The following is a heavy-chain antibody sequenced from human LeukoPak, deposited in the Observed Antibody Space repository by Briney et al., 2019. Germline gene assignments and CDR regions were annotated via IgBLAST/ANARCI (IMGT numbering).Heavy chain of an antibody. Sequence: GGSLRLSCAASGFTFTNHWMSWVRQAPGKGLEWVANIKQDGSEKYYVDSVKGRFTISRDNAKTSLYLQMNSLRAEDTAVYYCAKEQFLRYFDRNGYYFDHWGQGTLVTVSS. D-gene: IGHD3-9*01. CDR3: AKEQFLRYFDRNGYYFDH. J-gene: IGHJ4*02. CDR2: IKQDGSEK. CDR1: GFTFTNHW. V-gene: IGHV3-7*05.